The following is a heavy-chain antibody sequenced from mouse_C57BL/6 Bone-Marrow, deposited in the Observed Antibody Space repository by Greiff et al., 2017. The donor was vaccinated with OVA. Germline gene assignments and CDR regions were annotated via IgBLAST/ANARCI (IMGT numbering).Heavy chain of an antibody. D-gene: IGHD3-2*02. J-gene: IGHJ4*01. CDR2: IYPGDGDT. CDR3: AKGFFYAMDY. CDR1: GYAFSSSW. V-gene: IGHV1-82*01. Sequence: QVQLKDSGPELVKPGASVKISCKASGYAFSSSWMNWVKQRPGKGLEWIGRIYPGDGDTNYNGKFKGKATLTADKSSSTAYMQLSSLTSEDSAVYFCAKGFFYAMDYWGQGTSVTVSS.